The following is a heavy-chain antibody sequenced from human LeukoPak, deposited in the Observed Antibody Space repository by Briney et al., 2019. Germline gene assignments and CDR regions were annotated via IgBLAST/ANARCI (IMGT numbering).Heavy chain of an antibody. CDR1: GDSVSSNSAA. V-gene: IGHV6-1*01. CDR2: TYYRSKWYN. CDR3: ARSPSPGISWSGYYSLDYYYYMDV. D-gene: IGHD3-3*01. Sequence: SQTLSLTCAISGDSVSSNSAAWNWIRQSPSRGLEWLGRTYYRSKWYNDYAVSVKSRITINPDTSKNQFSLQLNSVTPEDTAVYYCARSPSPGISWSGYYSLDYYYYMDVWGKGTTVTVSS. J-gene: IGHJ6*03.